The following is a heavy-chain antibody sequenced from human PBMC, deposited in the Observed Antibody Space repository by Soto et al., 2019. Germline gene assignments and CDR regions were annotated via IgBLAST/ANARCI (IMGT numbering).Heavy chain of an antibody. Sequence: SETLSLTCAVYGGSFSGYYWSWIRQPPGKGLEWIGEINHSGSTNYNPSLKSRVTISVDTSKNQFSLKLSSVTAADTAVYYCASGSSDYFWYFDLWGRGTLVTVSS. D-gene: IGHD4-17*01. J-gene: IGHJ2*01. CDR3: ASGSSDYFWYFDL. V-gene: IGHV4-34*01. CDR1: GGSFSGYY. CDR2: INHSGST.